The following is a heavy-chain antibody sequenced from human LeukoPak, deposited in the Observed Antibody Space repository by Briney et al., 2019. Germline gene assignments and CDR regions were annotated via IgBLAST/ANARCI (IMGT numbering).Heavy chain of an antibody. J-gene: IGHJ4*02. CDR3: AREGGYSYGDAPLHFDN. V-gene: IGHV4-61*02. CDR1: GGSFSSGSYY. CDR2: IETSGST. D-gene: IGHD5-18*01. Sequence: SETLSLTCTVSGGSFSSGSYYWSWIRQPAGKGLEWIGRIETSGSTNYNPSLKSRVTISVDASKNQFSLKVSSVTAADTAVYYCAREGGYSYGDAPLHFDNWGQGTPVTVSS.